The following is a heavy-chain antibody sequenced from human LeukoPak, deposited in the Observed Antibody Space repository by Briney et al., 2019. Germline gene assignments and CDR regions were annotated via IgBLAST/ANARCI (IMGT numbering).Heavy chain of an antibody. CDR1: GYTFTNYD. CDR2: ISAYNGNT. V-gene: IGHV1-18*01. J-gene: IGHJ4*02. Sequence: ASVKVSCKASGYTFTNYDINWVRQAPGQGLEWMGWISAYNGNTNYAQKLQGRVTMTTDTSTSTAYMELRSLRSDDTAVYYCARAPPEGIAVAGTDFDYWGQGTLVTVSS. D-gene: IGHD6-19*01. CDR3: ARAPPEGIAVAGTDFDY.